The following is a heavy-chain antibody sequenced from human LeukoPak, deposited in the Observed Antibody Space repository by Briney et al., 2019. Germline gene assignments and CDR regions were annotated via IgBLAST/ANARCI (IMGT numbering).Heavy chain of an antibody. D-gene: IGHD1-26*01. Sequence: GGSLRLSCAASGFTFSTYNMNWVRQAPGKGLEWVSSITSSSSYIYYADSVKGRFTISRDNAKNSLYLQMNSLRAEDTAVYYCARGGSYLSAFDIWGQGTMVTVSS. CDR3: ARGGSYLSAFDI. CDR2: ITSSSSYI. V-gene: IGHV3-21*04. CDR1: GFTFSTYN. J-gene: IGHJ3*02.